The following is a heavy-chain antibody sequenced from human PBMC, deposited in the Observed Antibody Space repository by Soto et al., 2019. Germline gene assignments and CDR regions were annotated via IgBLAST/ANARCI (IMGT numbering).Heavy chain of an antibody. CDR2: IKQDGSEK. V-gene: IGHV3-7*01. CDR1: GFTFSTYW. CDR3: AKVSPMGYFFDF. J-gene: IGHJ4*02. Sequence: PGGSLRLSCAASGFTFSTYWMSWVRQAPGKGLEWVANIKQDGSEKYYVDSVKGRFTISRDNSKNTLYLEMNSLRGEDTAVYYCAKVSPMGYFFDFWGQGTLVTVSS.